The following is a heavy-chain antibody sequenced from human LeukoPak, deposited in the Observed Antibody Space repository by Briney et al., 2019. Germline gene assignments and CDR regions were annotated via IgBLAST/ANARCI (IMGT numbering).Heavy chain of an antibody. CDR2: IIPIFGTA. D-gene: IGHD3-22*01. V-gene: IGHV1-69*13. Sequence: SVKVSCKASGGTFSSYAISWVRQAPGQGLEWMGGIIPIFGTANYAQKFQGRVTITADESTSTAYMELSSLRSEDTAVYYCARTGGRNYYDSSGYSAGLDYWGQGTLVTVSS. CDR3: ARTGGRNYYDSSGYSAGLDY. J-gene: IGHJ4*02. CDR1: GGTFSSYA.